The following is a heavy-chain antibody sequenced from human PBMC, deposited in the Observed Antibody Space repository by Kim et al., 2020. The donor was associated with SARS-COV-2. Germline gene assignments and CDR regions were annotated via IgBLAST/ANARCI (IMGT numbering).Heavy chain of an antibody. CDR1: GYTFTSYT. J-gene: IGHJ3*02. V-gene: IGHV1-3*01. CDR2: INADNGDT. CDR3: GRGIRETTGYDPCAR. Sequence: ASVKVSCKASGYTFTSYTMHWVRQAPGQSPEWMGWINADNGDTKYSQKFQGRITIIRDTSASTAYMELSSLRSEDTAVYYCGRGIRETTGYDPCARWGQGTVVSVSS. D-gene: IGHD4-4*01.